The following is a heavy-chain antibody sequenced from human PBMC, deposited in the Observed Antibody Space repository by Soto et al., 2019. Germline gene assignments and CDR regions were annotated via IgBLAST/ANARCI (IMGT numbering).Heavy chain of an antibody. D-gene: IGHD3-22*01. CDR1: GFTFSSYA. CDR3: ARDRVMIVVVHGPGYFDY. J-gene: IGHJ4*02. V-gene: IGHV3-30-3*01. CDR2: ISYDGSNK. Sequence: QVQLVESGGGVVQPGRSLRLSCAASGFTFSSYAMHWVRQAPGKGLEWVAVISYDGSNKYYADSVKGRFTISRDNSKNTLYLQMNSLRAEDTAVYYCARDRVMIVVVHGPGYFDYWGQGTLVTVSS.